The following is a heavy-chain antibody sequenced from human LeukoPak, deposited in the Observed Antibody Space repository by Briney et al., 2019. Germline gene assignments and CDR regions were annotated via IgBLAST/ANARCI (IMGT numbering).Heavy chain of an antibody. V-gene: IGHV3-9*01. Sequence: GGSLRLSCAASGFTFNDFAMHWVRLTPGRGLEWVSGISWNSGRIAYADSVKGRFTISRDNAKNSLYLQMNSLRAEDTAVYYCAREGIPGDYYDSRGSDAFDIWGQGTMVTVSS. J-gene: IGHJ3*02. CDR3: AREGIPGDYYDSRGSDAFDI. CDR1: GFTFNDFA. CDR2: ISWNSGRI. D-gene: IGHD3-22*01.